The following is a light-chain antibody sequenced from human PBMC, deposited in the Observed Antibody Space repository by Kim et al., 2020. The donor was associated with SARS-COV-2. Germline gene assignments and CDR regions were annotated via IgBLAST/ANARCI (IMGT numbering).Light chain of an antibody. Sequence: ISPEKTANIPCSVDKLGDKYACWYQQKPGQSPVLVIYQDTKPPSGIPERFSGSNSGNTATLTISGTQAMDEADYYCQAWDSSTAVFGGGTQLTVL. J-gene: IGLJ3*02. CDR3: QAWDSSTAV. V-gene: IGLV3-1*01. CDR2: QDT. CDR1: KLGDKY.